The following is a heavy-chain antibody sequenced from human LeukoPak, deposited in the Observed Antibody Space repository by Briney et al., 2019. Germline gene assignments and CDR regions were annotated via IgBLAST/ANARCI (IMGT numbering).Heavy chain of an antibody. CDR3: VSLEMATDY. CDR1: GYSFTSCL. J-gene: IGHJ4*02. Sequence: GESLKISCKGSGYSFTSCLVRWVRQMPGKGLEWMGRIDPSDSYTNYSPSFQGHVTISADKSISTAYLQWSSLKASDTAMYYCVSLEMATDYWGQGTLVTVSS. CDR2: IDPSDSYT. D-gene: IGHD5-24*01. V-gene: IGHV5-10-1*01.